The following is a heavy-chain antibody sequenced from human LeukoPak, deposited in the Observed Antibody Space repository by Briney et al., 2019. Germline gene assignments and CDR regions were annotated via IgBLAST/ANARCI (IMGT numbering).Heavy chain of an antibody. CDR3: ASSGWYWASYYFDY. CDR1: GFTFSSYE. D-gene: IGHD6-19*01. V-gene: IGHV3-48*03. Sequence: PGGSLRLSCAASGFTFSSYEMNWVRQAPGKGLEWVSYISSSGSTIYYADSVKGRFTISRDNAKDSLYLQMNSLRAEDTAVYYCASSGWYWASYYFDYWGQGTLVTVSS. J-gene: IGHJ4*02. CDR2: ISSSGSTI.